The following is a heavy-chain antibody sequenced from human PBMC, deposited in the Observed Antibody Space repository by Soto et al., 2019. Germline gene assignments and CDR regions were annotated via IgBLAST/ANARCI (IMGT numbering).Heavy chain of an antibody. D-gene: IGHD2-21*01. CDR3: ARHKLWMATINNDAFDV. CDR1: GGSVNGYY. V-gene: IGHV4-34*10. J-gene: IGHJ3*01. Sequence: SETLSLTCAVYGGSVNGYYWNWIRQPPGKGLEWIGEINHTGGTHYNPSLKSRVTMSVDTSKNQFSLRLSSVTAADTAIYYCARHKLWMATINNDAFDVWGQGTKVTVSS. CDR2: INHTGGT.